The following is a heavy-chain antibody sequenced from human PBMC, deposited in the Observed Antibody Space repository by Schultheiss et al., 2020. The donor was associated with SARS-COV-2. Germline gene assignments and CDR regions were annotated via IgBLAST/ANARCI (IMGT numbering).Heavy chain of an antibody. J-gene: IGHJ4*02. Sequence: GESLKISCAASGFTFSGSAMHWVRQASGKGLEWVGRIRSKANSYATAYAASVKGRFTISRDDSKNTAYLQMNSLKTEDTAVYYCMRVEMATIQSDYWGQGTLVTVSS. D-gene: IGHD5-24*01. CDR2: IRSKANSYAT. CDR1: GFTFSGSA. V-gene: IGHV3-73*01. CDR3: MRVEMATIQSDY.